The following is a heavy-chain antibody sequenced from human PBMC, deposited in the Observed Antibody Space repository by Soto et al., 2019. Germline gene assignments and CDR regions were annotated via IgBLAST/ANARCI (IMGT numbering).Heavy chain of an antibody. D-gene: IGHD3-9*01. V-gene: IGHV3-23*01. J-gene: IGHJ4*02. Sequence: GGSLRLSCAASGFTFSSYAMSWVRQAPGKGLEWVSAISGSGGSTYYADSVKGRFTISRDNSKNTLYLQMNSLRAEDTDVYYCANLNILTGYLDYWGQGTLVTVSS. CDR2: ISGSGGST. CDR1: GFTFSSYA. CDR3: ANLNILTGYLDY.